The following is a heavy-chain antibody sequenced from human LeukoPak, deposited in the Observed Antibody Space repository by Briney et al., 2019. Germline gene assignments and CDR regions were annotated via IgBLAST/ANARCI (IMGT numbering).Heavy chain of an antibody. CDR3: ARDSGERGSGSYLIAY. CDR1: GVSIGGNY. D-gene: IGHD3-10*01. J-gene: IGHJ4*02. Sequence: SETLSLTCTVSGVSIGGNYWSWIRQPPGKGLEWIGYVFYTGSTNYNPSLQSRVTILVDTSKNQFSLKLTSVSAADTAVYYCARDSGERGSGSYLIAYWGQGTLVTVSS. CDR2: VFYTGST. V-gene: IGHV4-59*01.